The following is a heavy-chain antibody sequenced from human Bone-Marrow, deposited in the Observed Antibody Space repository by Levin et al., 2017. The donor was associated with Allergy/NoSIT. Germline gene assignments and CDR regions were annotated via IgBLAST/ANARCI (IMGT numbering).Heavy chain of an antibody. CDR1: GFTFSSYA. J-gene: IGHJ4*02. Sequence: GESLKISCAASGFTFSSYALSWVRQAPGKGLEWVSAISGSGDSTCYADSVKGRFTISRDNSKNTLYLQMNSLRAEDTAVYYCAKRANTGTIFGVVIYFDYRGQGTLVTVSS. CDR3: AKRANTGTIFGVVIYFDY. CDR2: ISGSGDST. D-gene: IGHD3-3*01. V-gene: IGHV3-23*01.